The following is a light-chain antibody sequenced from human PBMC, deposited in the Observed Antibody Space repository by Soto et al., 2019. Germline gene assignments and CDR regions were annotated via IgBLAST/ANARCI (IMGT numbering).Light chain of an antibody. CDR3: QTWGTGIRV. J-gene: IGLJ1*01. V-gene: IGLV4-69*01. CDR2: LNSDGSH. CDR1: SGDSSYA. Sequence: QLVLTQSPSASASLGASVKLTCSRSSGDSSYAIAWHQQQPEKGPRYLMKLNSDGSHSKGDGIPDRFSGSSSGAERYLTISSLQSEDEADYYCQTWGTGIRVFGTGTKVTVL.